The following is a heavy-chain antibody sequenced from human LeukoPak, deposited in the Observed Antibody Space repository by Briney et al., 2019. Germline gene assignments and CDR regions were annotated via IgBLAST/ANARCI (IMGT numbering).Heavy chain of an antibody. J-gene: IGHJ4*02. D-gene: IGHD3-22*01. CDR3: ARGYYDSSGYYLIDY. V-gene: IGHV3-74*01. CDR2: INSDGGST. Sequence: GGSLRLSCAASGFTFSTYWMHWVRQAPGKGLWWVSRINSDGGSTSYADSVKGRFTISRDNAKNTLYLQMNSLRAEDTAVYYCARGYYDSSGYYLIDYWGQGTLVTVSS. CDR1: GFTFSTYW.